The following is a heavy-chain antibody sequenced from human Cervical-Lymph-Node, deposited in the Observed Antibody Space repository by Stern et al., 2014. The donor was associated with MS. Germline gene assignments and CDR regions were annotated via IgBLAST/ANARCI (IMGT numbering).Heavy chain of an antibody. CDR2: IKANCGDT. J-gene: IGHJ4*02. Sequence: QVQLVESGAEVKKPGASVKVSCKASGNTFSGYYMHWVRQAPGQGLEWMGRIKANCGDTDYGIIMQGRVTLTTNASISPGYMELSTLRSDDTATYYCGYSSGQYFPVQFVDWGQGTLVIVSS. D-gene: IGHD6-19*01. V-gene: IGHV1-2*06. CDR3: GYSSGQYFPVQFVD. CDR1: GNTFSGYY.